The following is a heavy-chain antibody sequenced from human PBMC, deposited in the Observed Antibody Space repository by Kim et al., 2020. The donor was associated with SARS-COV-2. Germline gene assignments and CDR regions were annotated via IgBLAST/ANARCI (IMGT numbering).Heavy chain of an antibody. CDR1: GGSFSGYY. J-gene: IGHJ5*02. Sequence: SETLSLTCAVYGGSFSGYYWSWIRQPPGKGLEWIGEINHSGSTNYNPSLKSRVTISVDTSKNQFSLKLSSVTAADTAVYYCARGRGERNYYGSGSYGRIWFDPWGQGTLVTVSS. CDR3: ARGRGERNYYGSGSYGRIWFDP. V-gene: IGHV4-34*01. D-gene: IGHD3-10*01. CDR2: INHSGST.